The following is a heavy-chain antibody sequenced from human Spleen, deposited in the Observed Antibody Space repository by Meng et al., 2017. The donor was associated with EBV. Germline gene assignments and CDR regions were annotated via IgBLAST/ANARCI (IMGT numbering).Heavy chain of an antibody. CDR3: ARGIAANWFDP. V-gene: IGHV1-18*01. Sequence: QIELVQSGTEVNKPGDSVKVSCKGSGYSFYKYGISWVRQAPGQGLEWMGWISAYHGNTNYAQNFQGRVNVTTDRSTTTAYMELSNLRSDDTDVYYCARGIAANWFDPWGQGTLVTVSS. CDR1: GYSFYKYG. CDR2: ISAYHGNT. D-gene: IGHD6-25*01. J-gene: IGHJ5*02.